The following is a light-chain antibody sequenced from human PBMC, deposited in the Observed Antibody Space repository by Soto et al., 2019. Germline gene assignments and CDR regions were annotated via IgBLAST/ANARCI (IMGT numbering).Light chain of an antibody. CDR1: SSDVGGYNY. J-gene: IGLJ1*01. CDR3: SLYTSSTTYV. CDR2: EVT. V-gene: IGLV2-8*01. Sequence: QSALTQPPSASGSPGQSVTISCTGTSSDVGGYNYVSWYQQYPGKAPKLIIYEVTKRPSEVPDRFSGSKSGNTASLTVSGLQAEDEADYYCSLYTSSTTYVFGTGTKVTVL.